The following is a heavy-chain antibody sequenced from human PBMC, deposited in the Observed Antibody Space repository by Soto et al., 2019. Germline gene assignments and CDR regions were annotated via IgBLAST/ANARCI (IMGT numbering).Heavy chain of an antibody. CDR3: ARGIAVAGTFGY. Sequence: ASVKVSCKTSGGTFSTFGISWVQQAPGQGLEWMGGIIPFFGTAEYSQKFEDRITITADESTNTVYMDLRSLTSEDTAIYYCARGIAVAGTFGYWGQGTLVTVSS. J-gene: IGHJ4*02. D-gene: IGHD6-19*01. CDR1: GGTFSTFG. V-gene: IGHV1-69*13. CDR2: IIPFFGTA.